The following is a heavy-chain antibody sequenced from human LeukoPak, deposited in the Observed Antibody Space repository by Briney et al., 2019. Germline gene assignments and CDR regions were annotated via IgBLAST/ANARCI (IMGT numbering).Heavy chain of an antibody. V-gene: IGHV4-31*03. CDR1: GGSISSGGYY. CDR2: IYYSGST. J-gene: IGHJ2*01. Sequence: PSETLSLTCTVSGGSISSGGYYWSWIRQHPGKGLEWIGYIYYSGSTYYNPSLKSRVTISVDTSKNQFSLKLSSVTAADTAVYYCARLVYSSSWGYWYFDLWGRGTLVTVSS. D-gene: IGHD6-13*01. CDR3: ARLVYSSSWGYWYFDL.